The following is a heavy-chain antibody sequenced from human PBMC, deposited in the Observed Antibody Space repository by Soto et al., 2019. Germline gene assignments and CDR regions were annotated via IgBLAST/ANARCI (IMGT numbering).Heavy chain of an antibody. D-gene: IGHD2-2*01. J-gene: IGHJ6*03. CDR1: GYTFTSYA. V-gene: IGHV1-3*01. CDR2: INAGNGNT. CDR3: ARAVVVPAALGTGYYYYYMDV. Sequence: QVPLVQSGAEVKKAGASAKVTCKASGYTFTSYAMHWVRQAPGQRLEWMGWINAGNGNTKYSQKFQGRVTITRDTSASTAYMELSSLRSEDTAVYYCARAVVVPAALGTGYYYYYMDVCSKGTTVTVSS.